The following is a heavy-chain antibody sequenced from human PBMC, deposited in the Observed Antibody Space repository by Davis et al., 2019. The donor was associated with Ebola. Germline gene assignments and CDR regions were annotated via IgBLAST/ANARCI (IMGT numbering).Heavy chain of an antibody. J-gene: IGHJ4*02. CDR1: GFTVSSNY. Sequence: GESLKISCAASGFTVSSNYMNWVRQAPGKGLEWVAVISYDGSNKYYADSVKGRFTISRDNSKNTLYLQMNSLRAEDTAVYYCATSTGDYWGQGTLVTVSS. CDR3: ATSTGDY. D-gene: IGHD7-27*01. V-gene: IGHV3-30-3*01. CDR2: ISYDGSNK.